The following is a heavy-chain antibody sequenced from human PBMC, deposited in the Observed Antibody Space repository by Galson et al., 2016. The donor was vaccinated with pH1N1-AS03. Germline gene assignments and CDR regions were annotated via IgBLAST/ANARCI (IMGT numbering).Heavy chain of an antibody. CDR3: ARGYNVWTAFDC. CDR2: INPKSGGT. V-gene: IGHV1-2*02. Sequence: SVKVSCKASGDTVTDYYIHWVRQAPGQGLEWMGWINPKSGGTKFDQKFQGRVTMTRDTTINTLYMELSSLRSDDTAIYFCARGYNVWTAFDCWGQGTLVTVSS. J-gene: IGHJ4*02. CDR1: GDTVTDYY. D-gene: IGHD3/OR15-3a*01.